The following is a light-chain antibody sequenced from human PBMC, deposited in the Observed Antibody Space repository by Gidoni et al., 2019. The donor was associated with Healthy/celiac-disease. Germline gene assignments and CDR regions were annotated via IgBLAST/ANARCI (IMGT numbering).Light chain of an antibody. Sequence: DIQMTQSPSTLSASVGDRVTITCRASQSISSWLAWYQQKPGKAPKLLIYKASSLESGVPSRFSGSGSGTEFTLNISSLQPDDFATYYCQKYNSYSWTFGQXTKVEIK. CDR1: QSISSW. CDR2: KAS. V-gene: IGKV1-5*03. CDR3: QKYNSYSWT. J-gene: IGKJ1*01.